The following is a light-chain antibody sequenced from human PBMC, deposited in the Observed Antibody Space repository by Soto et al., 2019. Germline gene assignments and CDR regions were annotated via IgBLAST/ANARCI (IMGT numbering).Light chain of an antibody. CDR2: EAS. J-gene: IGKJ4*01. V-gene: IGKV3D-20*01. CDR1: QSVGPNF. CDR3: EQYADAPLT. Sequence: PGERATLSCGASQSVGPNFVAWYKQKSGLAPRLVIYEASRRANGIPDRFTGSGSGTVSTLTISRLEPEDFAVYYCEQYADAPLTFGGGTKVEIK.